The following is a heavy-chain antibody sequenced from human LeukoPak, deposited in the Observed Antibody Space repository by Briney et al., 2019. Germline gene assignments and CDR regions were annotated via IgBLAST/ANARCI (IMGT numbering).Heavy chain of an antibody. D-gene: IGHD2-21*01. Sequence: GGSLRLSCADSGFTISSYWMSWIRQAPGKGLEWVANIKEDGSDKYYVDSVKGRFTISRDNTKNSLYLQMSSLRDEDTAVYYCAGEVRGVDRNWFDPWGQGTLVTVSS. CDR3: AGEVRGVDRNWFDP. V-gene: IGHV3-7*01. J-gene: IGHJ5*02. CDR1: GFTISSYW. CDR2: IKEDGSDK.